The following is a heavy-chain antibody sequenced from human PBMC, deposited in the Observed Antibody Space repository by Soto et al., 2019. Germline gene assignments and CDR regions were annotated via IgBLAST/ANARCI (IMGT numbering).Heavy chain of an antibody. CDR1: GGSFSGYY. D-gene: IGHD2-8*02. J-gene: IGHJ4*02. CDR2: INHSGST. Sequence: QVQLQQWGAGLLKPSETLSLTCAVYGGSFSGYYWTWIRQPPGTGLEWIGEINHSGSTNYNPSLKSRGTISVDTSKNLFSLKLTSVPAADTAVYYCARDKITGLFDYWGQGTLVTVSS. V-gene: IGHV4-34*01. CDR3: ARDKITGLFDY.